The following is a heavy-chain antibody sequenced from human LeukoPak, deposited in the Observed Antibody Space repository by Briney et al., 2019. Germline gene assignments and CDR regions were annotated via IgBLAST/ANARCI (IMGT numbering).Heavy chain of an antibody. CDR1: GYTFTSYG. CDR2: ISAYNGNT. CDR3: ARHQDLRYSGSYRGFDY. J-gene: IGHJ4*02. Sequence: ASVKVSCKASGYTFTSYGISWVRQAPGQGLGWMGLISAYNGNTNNAQKLHGRVTMTTDTSTSTAYMELRSLRSDDTAVYDCARHQDLRYSGSYRGFDYWGQGTLVTVSS. D-gene: IGHD1-26*01. V-gene: IGHV1-18*01.